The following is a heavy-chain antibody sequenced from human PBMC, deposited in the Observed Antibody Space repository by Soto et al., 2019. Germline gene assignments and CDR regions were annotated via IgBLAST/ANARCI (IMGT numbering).Heavy chain of an antibody. CDR3: ARRGSGSYYDY. D-gene: IGHD1-26*01. V-gene: IGHV3-23*01. J-gene: IGHJ4*02. CDR2: ISGSGGST. CDR1: GFTFSSYA. Sequence: EVQLLESGGGLVQPGGSLRLSCAASGFTFSSYAMRWVRQAPVKGLEWVSAISGSGGSTYYADSVKGRFTISRDNSKNTLYLQMNSLRAEETAVYYCARRGSGSYYDYWGQVTLVTVSS.